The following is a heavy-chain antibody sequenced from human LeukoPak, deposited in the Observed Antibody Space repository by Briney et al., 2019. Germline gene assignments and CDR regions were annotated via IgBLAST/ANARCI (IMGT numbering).Heavy chain of an antibody. D-gene: IGHD1-14*01. CDR1: GFTFSTYA. CDR3: AKDKGAVTGTFDY. V-gene: IGHV3-23*01. J-gene: IGHJ4*02. CDR2: LTGGGGGT. Sequence: GGPLRLSCAASGFTFSTYAVSWVRQAPGKGLEWVSGLTGGGGGTSYADSVKGRFTISRDNSKNTLYLQMNSLRAEDTAVYYCAKDKGAVTGTFDYWGQGTLVTVSS.